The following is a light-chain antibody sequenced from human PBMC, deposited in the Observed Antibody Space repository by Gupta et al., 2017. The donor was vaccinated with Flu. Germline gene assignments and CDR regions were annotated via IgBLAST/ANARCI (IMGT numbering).Light chain of an antibody. J-gene: IGLJ2*01. Sequence: QSALTQPASVSGSPGQSITISCTGTSSDVGGYKYVSWYQQHPGQAPILMMYEVSNRPSGVSNRFSGSKSGTKVSMTISGLQAEDEAEYYCSSYHSSAAVFGGGTNLTVI. V-gene: IGLV2-14*01. CDR1: SSDVGGYKY. CDR2: EVS. CDR3: SSYHSSAAV.